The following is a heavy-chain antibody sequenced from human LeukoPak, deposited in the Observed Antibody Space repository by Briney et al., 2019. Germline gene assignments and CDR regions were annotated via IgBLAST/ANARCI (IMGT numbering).Heavy chain of an antibody. CDR1: GGSFSGYY. V-gene: IGHV4-34*01. Sequence: PSETLSLTCAVYGGSFSGYYWSWIRQPPGKGLGWIGEINHSGSTNYNPSLKSRVTISVDTSKNQFSLKLSSVTAADTAVYYCARGSLRLADYWGQGTLVTVSS. CDR2: INHSGST. CDR3: ARGSLRLADY. J-gene: IGHJ4*02. D-gene: IGHD3-9*01.